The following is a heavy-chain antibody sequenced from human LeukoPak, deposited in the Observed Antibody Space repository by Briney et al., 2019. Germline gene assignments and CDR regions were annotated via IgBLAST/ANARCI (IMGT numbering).Heavy chain of an antibody. V-gene: IGHV5-10-1*01. CDR1: GYSFTTYW. D-gene: IGHD2-21*02. J-gene: IGHJ4*02. Sequence: GESLKISCKGSGYSFTTYWISWVRQMPGKGLEWMGRIAPSDSYTYYSPSFQGHVTISADKSINTAYLQWTSLRASDTAMYYCARRLASCGGDCYSFDYWGQGTLATVSS. CDR3: ARRLASCGGDCYSFDY. CDR2: IAPSDSYT.